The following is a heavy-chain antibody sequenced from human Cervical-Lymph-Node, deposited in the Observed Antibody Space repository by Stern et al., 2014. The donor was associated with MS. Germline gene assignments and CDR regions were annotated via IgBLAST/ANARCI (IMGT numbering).Heavy chain of an antibody. CDR1: GFTFSSYG. CDR2: ISYAGSNK. V-gene: IGHV3-30*18. CDR3: AKAKAPIVVVPAAPGDY. J-gene: IGHJ4*02. Sequence: VQLFESGGGVVQPGRSLRLSCAASGFTFSSYGMHWVRQAPGKGLGWVAVISYAGSNKYYADSVKGRFTISSSNSKTTLYLQMNSLRAEDTAVYYCAKAKAPIVVVPAAPGDYWGQGTLVTVSS. D-gene: IGHD2-2*01.